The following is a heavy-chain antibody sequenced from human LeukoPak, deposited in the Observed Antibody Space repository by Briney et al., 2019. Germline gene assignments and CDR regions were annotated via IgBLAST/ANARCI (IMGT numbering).Heavy chain of an antibody. CDR2: IWYDGSNK. CDR3: ARVTDYGDYGGVFDY. Sequence: GRSLRLSCAASGFTFSSYGMHWVRQAPGKGLEWVAVIWYDGSNKYYADSVKGRFTISRDNSKNTLYLQMNSLRAEDTAVYYCARVTDYGDYGGVFDYWGQGTLVTVSS. CDR1: GFTFSSYG. V-gene: IGHV3-33*01. J-gene: IGHJ4*02. D-gene: IGHD4-17*01.